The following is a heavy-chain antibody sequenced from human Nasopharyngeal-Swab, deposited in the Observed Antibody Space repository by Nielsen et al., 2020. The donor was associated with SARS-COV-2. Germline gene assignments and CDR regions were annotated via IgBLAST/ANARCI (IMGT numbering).Heavy chain of an antibody. Sequence: WIRQPPGKGLEWVSYISSSGSTIYYADSVKGRFTISRDNAKNSLYLQMNSLRAEDTAVYYCARDFRGYSGYDLRLNWFDPWGQGTLVTSPQ. CDR2: ISSSGSTI. CDR3: ARDFRGYSGYDLRLNWFDP. J-gene: IGHJ5*02. D-gene: IGHD5-12*01. V-gene: IGHV3-11*04.